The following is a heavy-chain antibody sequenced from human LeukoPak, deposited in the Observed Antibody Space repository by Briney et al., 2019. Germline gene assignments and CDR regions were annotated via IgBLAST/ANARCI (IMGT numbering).Heavy chain of an antibody. D-gene: IGHD3-10*01. J-gene: IGHJ4*02. V-gene: IGHV3-7*04. CDR1: GFTFSSYW. CDR2: IKGDGSEK. CDR3: AKDPDYGSGSYLDY. Sequence: GGSLRLSCAASGFTFSSYWMTWVRQAPGKGLEWVGNIKGDGSEKCYVDSVKGRFTISRDNAKNSLYLQMNSLRAEDTAVYYCAKDPDYGSGSYLDYWGQGTLVTVSS.